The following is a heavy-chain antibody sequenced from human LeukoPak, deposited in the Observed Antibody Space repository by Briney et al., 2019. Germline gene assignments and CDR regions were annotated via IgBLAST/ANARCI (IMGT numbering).Heavy chain of an antibody. V-gene: IGHV3-21*04. J-gene: IGHJ4*02. CDR3: EKDSSLYYYDSRLDY. Sequence: GGSLRLSCAAPGFTFSSYSMSGVRQAPGKGRGWVSSISSSSSYIYYTDSVKGRFTISRDNGKNSLNLQKNSLRAEDTAVYYCEKDSSLYYYDSRLDYWGQGTLVTVSS. D-gene: IGHD3-22*01. CDR2: ISSSSSYI. CDR1: GFTFSSYS.